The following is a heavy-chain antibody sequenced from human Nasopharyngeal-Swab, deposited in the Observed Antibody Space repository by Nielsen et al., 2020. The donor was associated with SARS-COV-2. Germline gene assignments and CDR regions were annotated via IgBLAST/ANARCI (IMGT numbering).Heavy chain of an antibody. CDR2: IYPGDSDT. J-gene: IGHJ3*02. Sequence: VRQMPGKGLEWMGIIYPGDSDTRYSPSFQGQVTISADKSISTAYLQWSSLKASDTAMYYCARSLGSGWLDDAFDIWGQGTMVTVSS. D-gene: IGHD6-19*01. V-gene: IGHV5-51*01. CDR3: ARSLGSGWLDDAFDI.